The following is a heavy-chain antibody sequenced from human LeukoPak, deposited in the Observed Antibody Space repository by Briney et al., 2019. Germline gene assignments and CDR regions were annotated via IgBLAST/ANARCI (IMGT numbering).Heavy chain of an antibody. J-gene: IGHJ4*02. CDR3: AYSSSSRGPNYFDY. CDR1: GGSISSYY. CDR2: IYYSGST. Sequence: SETLSLTCTVSGGSISSYYWSWSRQPAGKGLKWIGYIYYSGSTNYNPSLKSRVTISVDTSKNQFSLKLSSVTAADTAVYYCAYSSSSRGPNYFDYWGQGTLVTVSS. D-gene: IGHD6-6*01. V-gene: IGHV4-59*01.